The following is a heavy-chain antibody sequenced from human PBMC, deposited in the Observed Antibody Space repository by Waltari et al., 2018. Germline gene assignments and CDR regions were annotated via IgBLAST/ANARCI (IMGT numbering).Heavy chain of an antibody. Sequence: QLQLQESGPGLVKPSETLSLTCTVSGGSISSSSYYWGWIRQPPGKGLGWIGSIYYGGSTYYNPSLKSRVTISVDTSKNQFSLKLSPVTAADTAVYYCARHPAMTIMLWYFDLWGRGTLVTVSS. CDR1: GGSISSSSYY. V-gene: IGHV4-39*01. CDR3: ARHPAMTIMLWYFDL. D-gene: IGHD2-8*01. CDR2: IYYGGST. J-gene: IGHJ2*01.